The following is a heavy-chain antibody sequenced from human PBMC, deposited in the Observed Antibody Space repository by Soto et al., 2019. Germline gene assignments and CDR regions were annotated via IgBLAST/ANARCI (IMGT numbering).Heavy chain of an antibody. CDR2: FDPEDGET. J-gene: IGHJ1*01. CDR1: GYTLTELS. CDR3: ATVSITFGGVIVIHRRAEYFQH. V-gene: IGHV1-24*01. D-gene: IGHD3-16*02. Sequence: QVQLVQSGAEVKKPGASVKVSCKVSGYTLTELSMHWVRQAPGKGLEWMGGFDPEDGETIYAQKFQGRVTMTEDTSTETAYMELSSLRSEDTAVYYCATVSITFGGVIVIHRRAEYFQHWGQGTLVTVSS.